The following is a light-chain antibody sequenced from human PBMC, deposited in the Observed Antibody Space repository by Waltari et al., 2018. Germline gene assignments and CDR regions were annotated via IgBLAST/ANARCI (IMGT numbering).Light chain of an antibody. V-gene: IGKV3-11*01. J-gene: IGKJ3*01. CDR3: QQRSHFYT. Sequence: EIILTQSPVTLSSSPGERATLSCRASQSVGSSLVWYQHKPGQPPRLLTYNATKRATGISDRFSGTGSGTDFTLTISSLEPEDFAVYYCQQRSHFYTFGPGTRVDVK. CDR2: NAT. CDR1: QSVGSS.